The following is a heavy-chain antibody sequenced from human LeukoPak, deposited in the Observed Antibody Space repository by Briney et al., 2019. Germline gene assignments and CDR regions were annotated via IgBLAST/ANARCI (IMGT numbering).Heavy chain of an antibody. Sequence: GGSLRLSSAPSRFTASTKYLSWVRPPPAKALATVSVIYSGGSTHHAQSVKGRFTISRDNSKNTLYLQMNSLRAEDTAVYYCARVRRELLSGYFQHWGQGTLVTVSS. CDR1: RFTASTKY. D-gene: IGHD1-26*01. CDR3: ARVRRELLSGYFQH. CDR2: IYSGGST. V-gene: IGHV3-53*01. J-gene: IGHJ1*01.